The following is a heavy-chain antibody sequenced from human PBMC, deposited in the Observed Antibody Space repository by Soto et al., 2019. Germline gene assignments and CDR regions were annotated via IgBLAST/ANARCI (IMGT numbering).Heavy chain of an antibody. CDR2: SRDKVHSHTT. CDR3: ARGVVSTGYFDY. V-gene: IGHV3-72*01. D-gene: IGHD5-12*01. J-gene: IGHJ4*02. Sequence: GGSLRLSCAASGFTFSDHYMDWVRQAPGKGLEWVGRSRDKVHSHTTEYAASVKGRFTISRGDSENSLYLQMNSLKTEDTAVYYCARGVVSTGYFDYWGQGTRVTVSS. CDR1: GFTFSDHY.